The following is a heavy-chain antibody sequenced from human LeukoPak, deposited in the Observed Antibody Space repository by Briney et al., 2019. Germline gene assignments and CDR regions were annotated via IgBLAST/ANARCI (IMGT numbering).Heavy chain of an antibody. D-gene: IGHD3-10*01. CDR2: INHSGST. V-gene: IGHV4-34*01. CDR3: ARGLNYYGSGSYLDY. CDR1: GGSFSGYY. J-gene: IGHJ4*02. Sequence: SETLSLTWVVYGGSFSGYYWSWIRQPPGKGLEWIGEINHSGSTNYNPSLKSRVSVSVDTSKNQFSLKLSSVTAADTAVYYCARGLNYYGSGSYLDYWGQGTLVTVSS.